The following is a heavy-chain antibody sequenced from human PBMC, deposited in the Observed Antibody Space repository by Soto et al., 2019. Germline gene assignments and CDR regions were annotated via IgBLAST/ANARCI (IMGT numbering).Heavy chain of an antibody. J-gene: IGHJ4*02. V-gene: IGHV3-7*01. CDR3: ARQRRGGHYDY. CDR2: IKSDGSGE. Sequence: GGSLRLSCAASGFTFSGYWMGWVRQAPGKGLEWVADIKSDGSGEYYVDSVKGRFTISRDNAKNSLFLQMNSLRAEDSAMYYCARQRRGGHYDYWGQGALVTVSS. CDR1: GFTFSGYW. D-gene: IGHD3-16*01.